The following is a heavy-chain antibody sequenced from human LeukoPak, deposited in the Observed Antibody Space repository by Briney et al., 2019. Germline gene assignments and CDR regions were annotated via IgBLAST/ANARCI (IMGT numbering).Heavy chain of an antibody. V-gene: IGHV1-2*02. D-gene: IGHD7-27*01. Sequence: ASVKVSCKASGYTFTGYYMHWVRQAPGQGLEWMGWINPNSGGTNYAQKFQGRVTMTRDTSISTAYMELSRLRSDDTAVYYCARDLNWGSSRYYFDYWGQGILVTVSS. CDR2: INPNSGGT. J-gene: IGHJ4*02. CDR3: ARDLNWGSSRYYFDY. CDR1: GYTFTGYY.